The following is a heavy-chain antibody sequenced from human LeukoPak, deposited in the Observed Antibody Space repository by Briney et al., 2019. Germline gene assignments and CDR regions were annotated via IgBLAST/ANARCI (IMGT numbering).Heavy chain of an antibody. CDR2: INPNSGGT. V-gene: IGHV1-2*02. CDR1: GYTXTGYY. Sequence: GASVKVSCKASGYTXTGYYMHWVRQAPGQGLEWMGWINPNSGGTNYAQKFQGRVTMTRDTSISTAYMEVSRLTSDDTAVFNCAREGSGYPYWGQGTLVTVSS. CDR3: AREGSGYPY. J-gene: IGHJ4*02. D-gene: IGHD5-12*01.